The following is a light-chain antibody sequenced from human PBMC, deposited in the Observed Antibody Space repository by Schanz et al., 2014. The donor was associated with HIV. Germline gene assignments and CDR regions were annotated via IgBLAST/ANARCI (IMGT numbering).Light chain of an antibody. CDR1: SSNIGSNT. V-gene: IGLV1-44*01. Sequence: QSVLTQPPSASGTPGQRVTISCSGSSSNIGSNTVNWYQHLPGTAPKLLIYSSNQRPSGVPDRFSGSKSGTSASLAITGLQAEDEADYYCQSYDSSLSVPYVFGTGTKLTVL. J-gene: IGLJ1*01. CDR2: SSN. CDR3: QSYDSSLSVPYV.